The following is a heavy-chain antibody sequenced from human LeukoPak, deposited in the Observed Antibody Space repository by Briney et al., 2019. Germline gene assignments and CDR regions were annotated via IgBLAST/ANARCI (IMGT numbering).Heavy chain of an antibody. V-gene: IGHV4-4*02. D-gene: IGHD3-10*01. J-gene: IGHJ6*03. Sequence: SGTLSLTCAVSGGSISSSNWWSWVRQPPGKGLEWIGEIYHSGSTNCNPSLKSRVTISVDKSKNQFSLKLSSVTAADTAVYYYARRRGDGSGNYYIKYYYDYYMDVWGKGSTVTVSS. CDR1: GGSISSSNW. CDR3: ARRRGDGSGNYYIKYYYDYYMDV. CDR2: IYHSGST.